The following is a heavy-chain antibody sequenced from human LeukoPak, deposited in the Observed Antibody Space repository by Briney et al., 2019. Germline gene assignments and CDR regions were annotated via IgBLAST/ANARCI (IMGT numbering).Heavy chain of an antibody. CDR3: ARRGGPRTEYYFDY. J-gene: IGHJ4*02. V-gene: IGHV4-34*01. CDR2: INHSGST. D-gene: IGHD3-16*01. Sequence: SETLSLTCAVYGGSFSGYYWSWIRQPPGKGLEWIGEINHSGSTNYNPSLKSRVTISVDTSKNQFFLKLSSVTAADTAVYYCARRGGPRTEYYFDYWGQGTLVTVSS. CDR1: GGSFSGYY.